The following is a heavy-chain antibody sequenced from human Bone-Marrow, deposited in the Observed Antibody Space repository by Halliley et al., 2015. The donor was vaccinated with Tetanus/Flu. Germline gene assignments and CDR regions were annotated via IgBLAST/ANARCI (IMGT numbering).Heavy chain of an antibody. CDR2: IYRTGSA. CDR1: GFSTNTIHF. CDR3: ARVRTPGYYDSSGYYYGRTFDV. Sequence: TLSLTCAVSGFSTNTIHFWGWVRQPPGKGLEWIGSIYRTGSAVYNPALKSRVTISIDLSKNHFSLKLTSVTAADTAVYYCARVRTPGYYDSSGYYYGRTFDVWGQGRMVTVSS. V-gene: IGHV4-38-2*01. D-gene: IGHD3-22*01. J-gene: IGHJ3*01.